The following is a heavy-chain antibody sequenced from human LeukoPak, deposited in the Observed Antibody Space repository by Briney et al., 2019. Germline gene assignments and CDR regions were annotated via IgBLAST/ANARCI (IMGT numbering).Heavy chain of an antibody. CDR3: AKDVGGDYGSGSYENWFDP. CDR1: GFTFSSYA. Sequence: GGSLRLSCAASGFTFSSYAMSWVRQAPGKGLEWVSAIVGSGGHTYYTDSVKGRFTISRDNSKNTLYLQMNSLRDEDTAVYYCAKDVGGDYGSGSYENWFDPWGQGTLVTVSS. CDR2: IVGSGGHT. V-gene: IGHV3-23*01. D-gene: IGHD3-10*01. J-gene: IGHJ5*02.